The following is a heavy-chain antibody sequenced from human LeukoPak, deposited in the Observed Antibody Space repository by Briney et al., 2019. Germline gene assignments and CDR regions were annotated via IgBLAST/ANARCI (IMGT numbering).Heavy chain of an antibody. Sequence: SVKVSCKASGGTFSIYAISWVRQAPGQGLEWMGGIIPIFGTANYAQKFQGRVTITADESTSTAYMELSSLRSEDTAVYYCARVRAVVGAVAGLFDLWGRGALVTVSS. J-gene: IGHJ2*01. D-gene: IGHD6-19*01. CDR3: ARVRAVVGAVAGLFDL. V-gene: IGHV1-69*13. CDR1: GGTFSIYA. CDR2: IIPIFGTA.